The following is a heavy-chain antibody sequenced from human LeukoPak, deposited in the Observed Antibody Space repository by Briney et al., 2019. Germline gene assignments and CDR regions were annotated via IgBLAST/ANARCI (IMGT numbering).Heavy chain of an antibody. Sequence: GGSLTVSCKASGYTFTSYYMHWVRQAPGQGLEWMGIINPSGGSTSYAQKFQGRVTMTRDTSTSTVYMELSSLRSEDTAVYYCARAYGSGSYTLLFFDYWGQGTLVTVSS. CDR3: ARAYGSGSYTLLFFDY. CDR1: GYTFTSYY. CDR2: INPSGGST. D-gene: IGHD3-10*01. J-gene: IGHJ4*02. V-gene: IGHV1-46*01.